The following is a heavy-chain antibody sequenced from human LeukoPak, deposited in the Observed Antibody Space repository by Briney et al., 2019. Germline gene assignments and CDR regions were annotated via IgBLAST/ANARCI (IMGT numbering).Heavy chain of an antibody. CDR2: MYTSGTT. Sequence: SETLSLTCTVSGGSISTYYWSWIRQPAGKGLEWIGRMYTSGTTKYNPSLKSRVTMSVDTSNNQFSLKLSSVTAADTAVYYCARYGSGSYSFGMDVWGQGTTVTVSS. D-gene: IGHD3-10*01. CDR1: GGSISTYY. J-gene: IGHJ6*02. V-gene: IGHV4-4*07. CDR3: ARYGSGSYSFGMDV.